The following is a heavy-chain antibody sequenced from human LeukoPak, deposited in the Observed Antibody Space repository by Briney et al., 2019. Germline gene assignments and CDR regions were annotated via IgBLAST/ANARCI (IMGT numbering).Heavy chain of an antibody. D-gene: IGHD2-15*01. Sequence: PSETLSLTCTVSGGSISSYYWSWIRQPPGKGLEWIGYIYYSGSTNYNPSLKSRVTISLDTSKNQFSLKLSSVTAADTAVYYCARGHCSGGSCYFGNWFDPWGQGTLVTVSS. CDR3: ARGHCSGGSCYFGNWFDP. V-gene: IGHV4-59*01. CDR1: GGSISSYY. CDR2: IYYSGST. J-gene: IGHJ5*02.